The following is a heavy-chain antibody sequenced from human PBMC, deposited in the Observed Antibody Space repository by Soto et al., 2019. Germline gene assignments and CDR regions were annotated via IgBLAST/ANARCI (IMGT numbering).Heavy chain of an antibody. J-gene: IGHJ4*02. V-gene: IGHV4-39*02. CDR3: AREYSSAPDY. D-gene: IGHD6-25*01. CDR2: IYYSGST. Sequence: QLQLQESGPGLVKPSETLSLTCTVSGGSISSSSYYWGWIRQPPGKGLEWIGSIYYSGSTFYSPSLRSRVTISVDTSKNRFSLRVGSVTAADTAVYYCAREYSSAPDYWGQGTLVTVSS. CDR1: GGSISSSSYY.